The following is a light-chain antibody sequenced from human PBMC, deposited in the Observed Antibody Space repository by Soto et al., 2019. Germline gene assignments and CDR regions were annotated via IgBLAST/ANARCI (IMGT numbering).Light chain of an antibody. CDR1: QSLSNN. J-gene: IGKJ4*01. Sequence: EIVMTQSPATLSVSPGERATLSCRASQSLSNNLAWYQQKPGQAPRLLIYGASTRATGFPARFSGSGSGTEFTLTISSLQSEDFAVYYCQQYNNWPLTFGGGTKVEIK. CDR3: QQYNNWPLT. V-gene: IGKV3-15*01. CDR2: GAS.